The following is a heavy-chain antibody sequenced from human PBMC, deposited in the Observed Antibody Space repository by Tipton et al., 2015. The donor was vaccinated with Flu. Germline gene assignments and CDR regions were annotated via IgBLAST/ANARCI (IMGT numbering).Heavy chain of an antibody. Sequence: SLRLSCSASGFSFSFYGMHWVRQAPGKGLEWLALIWYDGSNQFYADSVKGRFTISRGNSANTLYLQMNSLRVEDTAMYYCTKDRNGEGYFDYWGQVALVPVSS. CDR1: GFSFSFYG. CDR3: TKDRNGEGYFDY. D-gene: IGHD4-17*01. J-gene: IGHJ4*02. CDR2: IWYDGSNQ. V-gene: IGHV3-33*06.